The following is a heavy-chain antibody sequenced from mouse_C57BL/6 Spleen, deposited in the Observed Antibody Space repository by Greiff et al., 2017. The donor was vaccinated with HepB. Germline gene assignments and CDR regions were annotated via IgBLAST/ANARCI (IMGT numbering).Heavy chain of an antibody. D-gene: IGHD2-2*01. CDR1: GFSLTSYG. CDR2: IWSGGST. V-gene: IGHV2-2*01. Sequence: VKLQESGPGLVQPSQSLSITCTVSGFSLTSYGVHWVRQSPGKGLEWLGVIWSGGSTDYNAAFISRLSISKDNSKSQVFSKMNSLQADDTAIYYCVVIYYGYGFAYWGQGTLVTVSA. CDR3: VVIYYGYGFAY. J-gene: IGHJ3*01.